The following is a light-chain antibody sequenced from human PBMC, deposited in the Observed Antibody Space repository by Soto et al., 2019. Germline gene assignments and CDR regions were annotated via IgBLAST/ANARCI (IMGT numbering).Light chain of an antibody. J-gene: IGLJ3*02. CDR2: STD. CDR3: LLYVGSGIWV. CDR1: SGSVSTSNY. V-gene: IGLV8-61*01. Sequence: QTVVTQEPSFSVSPGRTVTLTCGLSSGSVSTSNYPSWYQQTPGQAPRTLIYSTDTRSSGVPDRFSGSILGSTAALTITGAQADDESDYYCLLYVGSGIWVFGGGTKLTVL.